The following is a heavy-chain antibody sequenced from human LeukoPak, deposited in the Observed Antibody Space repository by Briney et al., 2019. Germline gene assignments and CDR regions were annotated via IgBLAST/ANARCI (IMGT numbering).Heavy chain of an antibody. CDR2: INPNSGGT. Sequence: ASVKVSCKASGYTFTGYYMHWVRQAPGQGLEWMGWINPNSGGTNYAQKFQGRVTMTSDTSISTAYMELSRLRSDDTAVYYCARDSPSIVGANSWGQGTLVTVSS. CDR3: ARDSPSIVGANS. CDR1: GYTFTGYY. J-gene: IGHJ4*02. V-gene: IGHV1-2*02. D-gene: IGHD1-26*01.